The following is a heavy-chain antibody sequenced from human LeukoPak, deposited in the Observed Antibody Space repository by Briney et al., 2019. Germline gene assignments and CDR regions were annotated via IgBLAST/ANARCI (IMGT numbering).Heavy chain of an antibody. Sequence: PSETLSLTCTVSGGSISSYYWSWIRQPPGRGLEWIGYIYYSGSTNYNPSLKSGVTISVHTSKNQFSLKLSSVTAADTAVYYCARYGSGSYSFGMDVWGQGTTVTVSS. CDR1: GGSISSYY. J-gene: IGHJ6*02. V-gene: IGHV4-59*08. D-gene: IGHD3-10*01. CDR2: IYYSGST. CDR3: ARYGSGSYSFGMDV.